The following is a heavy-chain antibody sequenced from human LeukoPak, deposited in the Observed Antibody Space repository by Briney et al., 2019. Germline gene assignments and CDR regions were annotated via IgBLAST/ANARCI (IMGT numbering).Heavy chain of an antibody. CDR2: ISGSGGST. CDR1: GFTFSSYA. J-gene: IGHJ3*02. Sequence: GGSLRLSCAASGFTFSSYAMSWVRQAPGKGLEWVSAISGSGGSTYYADSVKGRFTISRDNSKNTLYLQMNSLRAEDTAAYYCAKDPRQQLTPLSAFDIWGQGTMVTVSS. V-gene: IGHV3-23*01. D-gene: IGHD6-13*01. CDR3: AKDPRQQLTPLSAFDI.